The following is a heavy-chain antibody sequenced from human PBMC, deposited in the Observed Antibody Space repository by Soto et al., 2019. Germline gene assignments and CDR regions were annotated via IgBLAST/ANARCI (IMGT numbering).Heavy chain of an antibody. D-gene: IGHD1-7*01. CDR2: INHSGRT. V-gene: IGHV4-34*01. J-gene: IGHJ5*02. CDR1: GESFSGYY. Sequence: QVQLQQWGAGLLKPSETLSLTRAVYGESFSGYYWSWIRQPPGKGLEWIGEINHSGRTNYNPSLKSRVTISGDTPKNQFSLNLTSVTAADTAVYYCARGVRSGTLTDWFDPWGQGTLVTVSS. CDR3: ARGVRSGTLTDWFDP.